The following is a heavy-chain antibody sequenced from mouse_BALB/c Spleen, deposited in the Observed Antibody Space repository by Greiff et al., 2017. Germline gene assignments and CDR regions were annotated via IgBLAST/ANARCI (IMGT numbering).Heavy chain of an antibody. Sequence: VQLQQPGAELVKPGASVKLSCKASGYTFTSYWMHWVKQRPGQGLEWIGEINPSNGRTNYNEKFKSKATLTVDKSSSTAYMQLSSLTSEDSAVYYCARGDDGYYVGFAYWGQGTLVTVSA. CDR3: ARGDDGYYVGFAY. CDR2: INPSNGRT. J-gene: IGHJ3*01. CDR1: GYTFTSYW. D-gene: IGHD2-3*01. V-gene: IGHV1S81*02.